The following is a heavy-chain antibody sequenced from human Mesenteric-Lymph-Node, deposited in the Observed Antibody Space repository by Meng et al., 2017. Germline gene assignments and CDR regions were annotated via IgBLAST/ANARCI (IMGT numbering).Heavy chain of an antibody. V-gene: IGHV3-23*01. CDR2: ISGSGGST. CDR3: AKRSGGYSYGSGLDYYFDY. CDR1: GFTFSSYA. J-gene: IGHJ4*02. D-gene: IGHD5-18*01. Sequence: GESLKISCAASGFTFSSYAMSWVRQAPGKGLEWVSAISGSGGSTYYADSVKGRFTISRDNSKNTLYLQMNSLRAEDTAVYYCAKRSGGYSYGSGLDYYFDYWGQGTLVTVSS.